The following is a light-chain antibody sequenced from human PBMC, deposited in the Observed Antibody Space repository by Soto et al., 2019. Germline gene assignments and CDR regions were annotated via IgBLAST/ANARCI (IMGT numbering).Light chain of an antibody. J-gene: IGKJ1*01. CDR2: DAY. CDR1: QSISTW. Sequence: DIQMTQSPSTLSASVADRFTITCQAIQSISTWLAWYQQKPGKAPKLLIYDAYSLQSGVTSRFSGSGSGTDFTLTISSLQPGDFATYYCQPFDSYFTTVGPVTKVEIK. CDR3: QPFDSYFTT. V-gene: IGKV1-5*01.